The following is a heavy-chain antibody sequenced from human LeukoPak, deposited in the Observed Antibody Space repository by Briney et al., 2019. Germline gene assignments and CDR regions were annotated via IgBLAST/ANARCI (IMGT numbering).Heavy chain of an antibody. CDR1: GGSISSGSYY. D-gene: IGHD6-13*01. CDR2: IYTSGST. J-gene: IGHJ6*03. CDR3: AREASSFSSSWLYYYYYMDV. V-gene: IGHV4-61*02. Sequence: SETLSLTCTVSGGSISSGSYYWSWIRQPAGKGLEWLGRIYTSGSTYYNPSLKSRVTISVDTSKNQFSLKLSSVTAADTAVYYCAREASSFSSSWLYYYYYMDVWGKGTTVTVSS.